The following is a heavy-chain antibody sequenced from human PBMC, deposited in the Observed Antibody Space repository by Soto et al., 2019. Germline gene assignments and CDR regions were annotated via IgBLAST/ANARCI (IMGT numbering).Heavy chain of an antibody. V-gene: IGHV1-69*13. CDR1: GGSFSNYA. Sequence: ASVKVSCKASGGSFSNYAISWVRQAPGQGLEWMGGIIPIFGTPNYAQKLQGRVTITADESTITAYMELSSLRSEDTAVYYCVARRYCSGGTCPDYFDYWGQGTLVTVSS. J-gene: IGHJ4*02. D-gene: IGHD2-15*01. CDR3: VARRYCSGGTCPDYFDY. CDR2: IIPIFGTP.